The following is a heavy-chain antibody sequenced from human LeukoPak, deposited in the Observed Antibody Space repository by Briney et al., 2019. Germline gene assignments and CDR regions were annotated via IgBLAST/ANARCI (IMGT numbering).Heavy chain of an antibody. D-gene: IGHD2-21*02. Sequence: NPSETLSLTCAVSGYSISSGHWWSWVRQPPGKGLEWIGEIHHGGSTNYNPSLKSRVTISVDTSKNQFSLKLSSVTAADTAVYYCARDHGPVCGGDCYGAWYFDLWGRGTLVTVSS. CDR1: GYSISSGHW. J-gene: IGHJ2*01. CDR2: IHHGGST. V-gene: IGHV4-4*02. CDR3: ARDHGPVCGGDCYGAWYFDL.